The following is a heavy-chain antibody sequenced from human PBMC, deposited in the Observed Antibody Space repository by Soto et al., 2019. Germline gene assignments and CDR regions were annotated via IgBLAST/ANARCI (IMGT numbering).Heavy chain of an antibody. CDR1: GFTFSSYA. V-gene: IGHV3-23*01. CDR2: ISGSGGTT. CDR3: ATGHGELQLWY. Sequence: EVQLLESGGGLVQPGGTLRLSCAASGFTFSSYAISWVRQAPGKGLEWVSTISGSGGTTNYADSVKGRFTISKDNSKNMLWLQMNSLRAEDTAVYFCATGHGELQLWYWGQGTLVTVSS. J-gene: IGHJ4*02. D-gene: IGHD6-13*01.